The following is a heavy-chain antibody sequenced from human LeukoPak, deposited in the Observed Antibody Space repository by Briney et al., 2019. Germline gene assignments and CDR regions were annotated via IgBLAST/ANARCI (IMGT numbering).Heavy chain of an antibody. V-gene: IGHV3-21*01. CDR3: ARRYCSSTSCYNDY. CDR2: ISSRSNYI. J-gene: IGHJ4*02. Sequence: GGSLRLSCAASGFTFSSYDMNWVRQAPGKGLEWVSSISSRSNYIYNADSVKGRFTISRDNAKNSLFLQMNSLRAEDTAVYYCARRYCSSTSCYNDYWGQGTPVTVSS. CDR1: GFTFSSYD. D-gene: IGHD2-2*02.